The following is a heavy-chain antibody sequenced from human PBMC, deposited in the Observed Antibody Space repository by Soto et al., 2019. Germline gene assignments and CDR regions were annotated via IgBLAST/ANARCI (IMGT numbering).Heavy chain of an antibody. J-gene: IGHJ5*02. CDR3: AKDRSTYYLVPPFDP. CDR2: ITGRGGST. CDR1: GFTFSSYA. Sequence: GGSLRLSCAASGFTFSSYAMSWVRQAPGEGLEWVSGITGRGGSTYYADSVKGRFTISRDNSKNTLYLQMNSLRAEDTAVYYCAKDRSTYYLVPPFDPWGQGTLVTVSS. V-gene: IGHV3-23*01. D-gene: IGHD3-10*01.